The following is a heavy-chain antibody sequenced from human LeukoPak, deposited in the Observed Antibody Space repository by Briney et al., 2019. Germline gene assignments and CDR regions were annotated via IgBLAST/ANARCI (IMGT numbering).Heavy chain of an antibody. CDR3: AREPPLAYYDSSGYSGNEGLDY. CDR2: IKQDGSEK. V-gene: IGHV3-7*01. CDR1: GFTFSSYW. D-gene: IGHD3-22*01. J-gene: IGHJ4*02. Sequence: PGGSLRLSCAASGFTFSSYWMSWVRQAPGKGLEWVANIKQDGSEKYYVDSVKGRFTISRDNAKNSLYLQMNSLRAEDTAVYYCAREPPLAYYDSSGYSGNEGLDYWGQGTLVTVSS.